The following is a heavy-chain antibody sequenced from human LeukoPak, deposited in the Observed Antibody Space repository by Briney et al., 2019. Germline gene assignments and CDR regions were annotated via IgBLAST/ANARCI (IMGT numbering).Heavy chain of an antibody. Sequence: GASVKVSCKASGYTFSSHDINWVRQVPGHGLEWLGWMNPNSGNTGYAQKFQGRVTITADESTSTAYMELSSLRSEDTAVYYCARGARPDSSGPPFDYWGQGTLVTVSS. D-gene: IGHD3-22*01. CDR3: ARGARPDSSGPPFDY. V-gene: IGHV1-8*01. J-gene: IGHJ4*02. CDR1: GYTFSSHD. CDR2: MNPNSGNT.